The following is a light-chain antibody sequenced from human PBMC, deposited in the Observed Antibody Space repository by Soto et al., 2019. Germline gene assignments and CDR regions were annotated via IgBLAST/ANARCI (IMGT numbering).Light chain of an antibody. V-gene: IGLV1-40*01. CDR3: RSYDISLSVSVV. J-gene: IGLJ2*01. CDR2: GNT. Sequence: QSVLTQPPSVSGAPGQRVTISCTGSSSNIGAGYDVQWYQQLPGAAPRLLIFGNTNRPSGVPDRFSGSRSGTSASLPISGLQAEDEADYYCRSYDISLSVSVVFGGGTKVTVL. CDR1: SSNIGAGYD.